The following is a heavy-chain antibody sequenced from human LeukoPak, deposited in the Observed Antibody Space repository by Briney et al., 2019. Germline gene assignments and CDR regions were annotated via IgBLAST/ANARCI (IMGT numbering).Heavy chain of an antibody. CDR3: ARATVTRSFDY. CDR2: IYYSGST. CDR1: GFTFSSYA. Sequence: LRLSCAASGFTFSSYAMSWVRQAPGKGLEWIGYIYYSGSTYYNPSLKSRVTISVDTSKNQFSLKLSSVTAADTAVYYCARATVTRSFDYWGQGTLVTVSS. V-gene: IGHV4-31*02. D-gene: IGHD4-17*01. J-gene: IGHJ4*02.